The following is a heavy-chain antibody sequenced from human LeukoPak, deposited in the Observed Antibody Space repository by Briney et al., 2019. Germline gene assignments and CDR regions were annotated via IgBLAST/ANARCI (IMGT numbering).Heavy chain of an antibody. Sequence: ASVKVSCKASGYTFTGYYMHWVRQAPGQGLEWMGWINPNSGGTNYAQKLQGRVTMTTDTSTSTAYMELRSLRSDDTAVYYCARVRGYCSGGSCYYAFDIWGQGTMVTVSS. V-gene: IGHV1-2*02. CDR1: GYTFTGYY. CDR3: ARVRGYCSGGSCYYAFDI. D-gene: IGHD2-15*01. J-gene: IGHJ3*02. CDR2: INPNSGGT.